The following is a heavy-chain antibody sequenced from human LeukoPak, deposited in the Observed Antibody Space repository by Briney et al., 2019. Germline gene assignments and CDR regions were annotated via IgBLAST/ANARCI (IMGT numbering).Heavy chain of an antibody. CDR2: IYYSGST. CDR3: ARDQRYYDFWRGYQNHNWFDP. D-gene: IGHD3-3*01. J-gene: IGHJ5*02. V-gene: IGHV4-59*01. CDR1: GGSISSYY. Sequence: SETLSLTCTVSGGSISSYYWSWIRQPPGKGLEWIGYIYYSGSTNYNPSLKSRVTISVDTSKNQFSLKLSSVTAADTAVYYCARDQRYYDFWRGYQNHNWFDPWGQGTLVTVSS.